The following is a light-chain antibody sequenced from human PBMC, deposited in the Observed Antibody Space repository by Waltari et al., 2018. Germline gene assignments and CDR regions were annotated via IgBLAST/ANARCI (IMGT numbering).Light chain of an antibody. CDR1: HSVSNL. Sequence: EIVLTQSPATLSLSPGERATLPCRASHSVSNLLAWYQQGPGQSPRLLIYDTSYRGPGIPGRFSGSGSGADFTLTISGLEPEDFAVYYCQQRYNWPLTFGGGTRVEV. CDR2: DTS. J-gene: IGKJ4*01. CDR3: QQRYNWPLT. V-gene: IGKV3-11*01.